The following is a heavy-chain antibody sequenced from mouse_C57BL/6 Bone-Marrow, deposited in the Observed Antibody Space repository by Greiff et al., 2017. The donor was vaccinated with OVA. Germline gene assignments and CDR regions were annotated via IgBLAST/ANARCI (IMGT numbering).Heavy chain of an antibody. J-gene: IGHJ3*01. CDR2: IYPRSGNT. CDR1: GYTFTSYG. CDR3: AGRAWFAY. Sequence: VQLVESGAELARPGASVKLSCKASGYTFTSYGISWVKQRTGQGLEWIGEIYPRSGNTYYNEKFKGKATLTADKSSSTAYMELRSLTSEDAAVYFCAGRAWFAYWGQGTLVTVSA. V-gene: IGHV1-81*01.